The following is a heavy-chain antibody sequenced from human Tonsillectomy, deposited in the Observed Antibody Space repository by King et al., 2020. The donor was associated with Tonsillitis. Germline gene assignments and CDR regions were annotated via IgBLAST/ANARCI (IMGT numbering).Heavy chain of an antibody. CDR3: VRLVTSSWHWNWYVDL. CDR1: GASISSGTYY. Sequence: PLQESGPGLVKPAETLSLTCTVSGASISSGTYYWSWIRQPAGKGLEWIGRIYAGGGAENNPSLQSRVTMSVDTSKNQFSLKMTSVTAADTAVYYCVRLVTSSWHWNWYVDLWGRGTLAT. D-gene: IGHD6-13*01. CDR2: IYAGGGA. V-gene: IGHV4-61*02. J-gene: IGHJ2*01.